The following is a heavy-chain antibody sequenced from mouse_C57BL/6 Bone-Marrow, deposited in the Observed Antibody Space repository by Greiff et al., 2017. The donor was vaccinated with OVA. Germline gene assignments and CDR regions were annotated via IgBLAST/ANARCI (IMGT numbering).Heavy chain of an antibody. CDR3: ASYYGSSYEDYAMDY. Sequence: QVQLKQPGTELVKPGASVKLSCKASGYTFTSYWMHWVKQRPGQGLEWIGNINPSNGGTNYNEKFKSKATLTVDKSSSTAYMQLSSLTSEDSAVYYCASYYGSSYEDYAMDYWGQGTSVTVSS. CDR1: GYTFTSYW. V-gene: IGHV1-53*01. D-gene: IGHD1-1*01. CDR2: INPSNGGT. J-gene: IGHJ4*01.